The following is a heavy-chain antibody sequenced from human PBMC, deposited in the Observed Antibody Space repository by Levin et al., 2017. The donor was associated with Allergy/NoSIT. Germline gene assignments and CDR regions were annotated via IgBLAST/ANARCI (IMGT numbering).Heavy chain of an antibody. Sequence: GESLKISCAASGFTFSSYGMHWVRQAPGKGLEWVAVISYDGSNKYYADSVKGRFTISRDNSKNTLYLQMNSLRAEDTAVYYCAKEGGSVGWVPFDPWGQGTLVTVSS. CDR1: GFTFSSYG. CDR2: ISYDGSNK. CDR3: AKEGGSVGWVPFDP. V-gene: IGHV3-30*18. D-gene: IGHD3-16*01. J-gene: IGHJ5*02.